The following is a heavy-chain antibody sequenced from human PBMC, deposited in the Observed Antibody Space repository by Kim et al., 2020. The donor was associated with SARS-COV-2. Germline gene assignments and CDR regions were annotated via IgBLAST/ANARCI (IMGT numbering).Heavy chain of an antibody. D-gene: IGHD5-12*01. Sequence: SGPTLVNPTQTLTLTCTFSGFSLSTSGMCVSWIRQPPGKALEWLALIDWDDDKYYSTSLKTRLTISKDTSKNQVVLTMTNMDPVDTATYYCARGPNLGSGYDYVSSDYYYYGMDVWGQGTTVTVSS. CDR2: IDWDDDK. CDR3: ARGPNLGSGYDYVSSDYYYYGMDV. J-gene: IGHJ6*02. CDR1: GFSLSTSGMC. V-gene: IGHV2-70*01.